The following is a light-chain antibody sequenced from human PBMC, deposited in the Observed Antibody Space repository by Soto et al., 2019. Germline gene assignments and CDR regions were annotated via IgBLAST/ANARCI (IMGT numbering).Light chain of an antibody. CDR2: DAS. V-gene: IGKV3-11*01. CDR3: QQRSNWPPWT. CDR1: QSVSSY. Sequence: IVLTQSPATLSLSPWERATLSCRASQSVSSYLAWYQQKPGQAPRLLLYDASNRATGIPARFSGSGSGTDFTLTISSLEPEDFAVYYCQQRSNWPPWTFGQGTKVDIK. J-gene: IGKJ1*01.